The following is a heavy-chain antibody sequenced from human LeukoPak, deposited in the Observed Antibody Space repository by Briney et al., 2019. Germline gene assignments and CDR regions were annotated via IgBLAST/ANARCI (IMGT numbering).Heavy chain of an antibody. Sequence: GGSLRLSCAASGFTFYDYGMSWVRQAPGKGLEWVSGINWNGGSTVYADSVKGRFTISRDNAKNSLYLQMNSLRAEDTALYYCARDINRYYYGSGSPSDYWGQGTLVTVSS. CDR2: INWNGGST. V-gene: IGHV3-20*04. CDR3: ARDINRYYYGSGSPSDY. CDR1: GFTFYDYG. D-gene: IGHD3-10*01. J-gene: IGHJ4*02.